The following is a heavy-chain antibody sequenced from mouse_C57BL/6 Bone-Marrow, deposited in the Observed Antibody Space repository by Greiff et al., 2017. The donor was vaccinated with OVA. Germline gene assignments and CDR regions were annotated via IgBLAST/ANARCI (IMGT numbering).Heavy chain of an antibody. Sequence: DVQLQESGGGLVQPGGSLKLSCAASGIDFSRYWMSWVRRAPGQGLEWIGEINPDSSTINYAPSLKDKFIISRDNAKNTLYLQMSKVRSEDTALYYCAGGRYYGSPYYFDYWGQGTTLTVSS. CDR2: INPDSSTI. CDR1: GIDFSRYW. D-gene: IGHD1-1*01. J-gene: IGHJ2*01. CDR3: AGGRYYGSPYYFDY. V-gene: IGHV4-1*01.